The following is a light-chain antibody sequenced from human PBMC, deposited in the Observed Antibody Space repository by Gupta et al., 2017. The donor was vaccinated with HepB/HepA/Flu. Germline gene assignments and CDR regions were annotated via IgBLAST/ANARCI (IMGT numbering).Light chain of an antibody. CDR2: GAS. Sequence: EIVMTQSPATLSVSPGERATLSCRASQSVSSNLAWYQQKPGQVARLLIYGASTRATGIPARFSGSGSGTEFTLTISSLQSEDFAVYYCQQYNNWPSWTFGQGTKVEIK. J-gene: IGKJ1*01. CDR3: QQYNNWPSWT. CDR1: QSVSSN. V-gene: IGKV3-15*01.